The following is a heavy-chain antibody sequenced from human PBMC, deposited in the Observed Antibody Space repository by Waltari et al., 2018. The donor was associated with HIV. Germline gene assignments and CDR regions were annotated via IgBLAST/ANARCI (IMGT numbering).Heavy chain of an antibody. Sequence: QVQLQQWGAGLLQPSETLSLNCAVYGGSISGYYWSWLRQPPGKGLEWIGEISHSGSTDYNPSFKGRVTISINTSKRQFSLKVTSVTAADTALYYCARGDFADLVDYYGDYVRPHSWFDPWGQGTLVTVSS. V-gene: IGHV4-34*01. D-gene: IGHD4-17*01. CDR3: ARGDFADLVDYYGDYVRPHSWFDP. CDR1: GGSISGYY. CDR2: ISHSGST. J-gene: IGHJ5*02.